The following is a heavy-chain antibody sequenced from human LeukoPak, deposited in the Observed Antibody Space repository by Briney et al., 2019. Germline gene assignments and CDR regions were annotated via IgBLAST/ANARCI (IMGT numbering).Heavy chain of an antibody. Sequence: PSETLSLTCTVSGYSISSGYYWTWIRQPPGKGLEWIGYIDHTGTTNYNPSLNSRVTISRDTSKNHFSLQLSSVTAADTAVYFCARGRVSSNTWHSTYYYYFYMDVWGKGTTVTVSS. D-gene: IGHD4-11*01. J-gene: IGHJ6*03. CDR3: ARGRVSSNTWHSTYYYYFYMDV. CDR1: GYSISSGYY. CDR2: IDHTGTT. V-gene: IGHV4-61*03.